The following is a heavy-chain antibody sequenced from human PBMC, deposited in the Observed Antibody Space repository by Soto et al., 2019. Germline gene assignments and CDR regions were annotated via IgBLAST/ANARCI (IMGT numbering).Heavy chain of an antibody. Sequence: QLQLQESGPGLVKPSETLSLTCTVSGGSISSSSYYWGWIRQPPGKGLEWIGSIYYSGSTYYNPALKSRVTIPVDAHKNPFSLKLSSVTAADTAVYYCARPACSSTSCCGNWFDPWGQGTLVTVSS. V-gene: IGHV4-39*01. CDR2: IYYSGST. CDR3: ARPACSSTSCCGNWFDP. CDR1: GGSISSSSYY. D-gene: IGHD2-2*01. J-gene: IGHJ5*02.